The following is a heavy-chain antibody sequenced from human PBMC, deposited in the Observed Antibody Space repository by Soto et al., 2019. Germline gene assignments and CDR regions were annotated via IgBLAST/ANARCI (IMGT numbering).Heavy chain of an antibody. V-gene: IGHV3-23*01. CDR1: GFTFSSYA. J-gene: IGHJ4*02. CDR3: AKSSLYRTTVTTFDY. D-gene: IGHD4-4*01. Sequence: GGSLRLSCAASGFTFSSYAMSWVRQAPGKGLEWVSAISGSGGSTYYADSVKGRFTISRDNSKNTLYLQMNSLRAEDTAVYYCAKSSLYRTTVTTFDYWGQGTLVTVSS. CDR2: ISGSGGST.